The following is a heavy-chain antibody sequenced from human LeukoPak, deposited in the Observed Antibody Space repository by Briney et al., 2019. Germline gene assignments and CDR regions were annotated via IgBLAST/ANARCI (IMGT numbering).Heavy chain of an antibody. CDR2: ISSSSSYI. J-gene: IGHJ6*02. CDR3: ARGSFGVTSSYGMDV. D-gene: IGHD3-3*01. CDR1: GFTFSSYS. V-gene: IGHV3-21*01. Sequence: GGSLRLSCAASGFTFSSYSMNWVRQAPGKGLEWVSSISSSSSYIYYADSVKGRFTISRDNAKNSLYLQMNSLRAEDTAVYYCARGSFGVTSSYGMDVWGQGTTVTVSS.